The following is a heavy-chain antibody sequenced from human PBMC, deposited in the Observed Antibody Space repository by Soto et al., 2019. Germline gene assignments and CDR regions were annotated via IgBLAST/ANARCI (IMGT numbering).Heavy chain of an antibody. J-gene: IGHJ4*02. CDR2: IYYSGST. D-gene: IGHD5-12*01. V-gene: IGHV4-59*08. CDR1: GGSISSYY. Sequence: SETLSLTCTVSGGSISSYYWSWIRQPPGKGLEWIGYIYYSGSTNYNPSLKSRVTISVDTSKNQFSLKLSSVTAADTAVYYCASGKRHQYSAYDLDYWGQGTLVTVSS. CDR3: ASGKRHQYSAYDLDY.